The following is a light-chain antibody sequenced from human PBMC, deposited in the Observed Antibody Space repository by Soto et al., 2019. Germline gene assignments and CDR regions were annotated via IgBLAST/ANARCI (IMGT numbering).Light chain of an antibody. Sequence: EIVLTQSPGTLSLSPGERATLSCRASQSVRSNYLAWYQQKPGQAPRLLIYGASSRPTGIPDRFSGTGSGTDFTLTISRLEPEDLAVYYCQQYGGSPYTFGQGTKLEIK. V-gene: IGKV3-20*01. J-gene: IGKJ2*01. CDR2: GAS. CDR1: QSVRSNY. CDR3: QQYGGSPYT.